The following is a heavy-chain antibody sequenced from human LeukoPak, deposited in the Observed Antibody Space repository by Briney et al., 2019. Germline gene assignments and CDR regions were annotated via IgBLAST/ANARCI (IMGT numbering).Heavy chain of an antibody. CDR2: ISSNSEYI. Sequence: TGGSLRLSCAASGFTFSSYHINWVRQAPGKGPEWVSSISSNSEYIYYADSVKGRFTISRDNSKNTLYLQMNSLRVEDTAVYYCAKDLVRLGETALAGSPYWGQGTLVSVSS. CDR1: GFTFSSYH. V-gene: IGHV3-21*04. J-gene: IGHJ4*02. CDR3: AKDLVRLGETALAGSPY. D-gene: IGHD3-10*01.